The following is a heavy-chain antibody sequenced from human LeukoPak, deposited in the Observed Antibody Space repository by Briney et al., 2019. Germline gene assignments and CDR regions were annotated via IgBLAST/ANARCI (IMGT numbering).Heavy chain of an antibody. CDR1: GFTVSSNY. CDR3: ARVSPFDY. V-gene: IGHV3-66*01. J-gene: IGHJ4*02. Sequence: GGSLRLSCVASGFTVSSNYMSWVRQSPGKGLEWLSVFYSGGSTYYADSVNGRFTMSRDNSKNTLYLQMNGLRVEDTAVYYCARVSPFDYWGQGTQVTVSS. CDR2: FYSGGST.